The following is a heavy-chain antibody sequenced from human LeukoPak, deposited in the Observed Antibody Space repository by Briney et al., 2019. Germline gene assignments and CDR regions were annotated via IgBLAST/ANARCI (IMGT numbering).Heavy chain of an antibody. CDR3: ARDLPVRIFGVVNGRGFDP. J-gene: IGHJ5*02. V-gene: IGHV4-59*12. CDR2: LFYSGST. Sequence: PSETLSLTCTVSGGPISSSYWSWIRQPPGKGLEWIGCLFYSGSTNYNPSLKSRVTISVDTSKNQFSLKLSSVTAADTAVYYCARDLPVRIFGVVNGRGFDPWGQGTLVTVSS. D-gene: IGHD3-3*01. CDR1: GGPISSSY.